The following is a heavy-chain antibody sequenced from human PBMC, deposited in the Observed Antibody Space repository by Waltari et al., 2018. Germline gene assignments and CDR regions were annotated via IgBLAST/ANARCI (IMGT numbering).Heavy chain of an antibody. Sequence: EVQLVESGGGLIQPGGSLRLSCAASGFIVSSNYMSWVRQAPGRGLEWVSLIYSGGRTDNADSVKGRCTISRDNSKNTLYLQMDSLGVEDTAVYYCARWQQWPVRAFDYWGQGTLVTVSS. J-gene: IGHJ4*02. CDR3: ARWQQWPVRAFDY. V-gene: IGHV3-53*01. CDR1: GFIVSSNY. D-gene: IGHD6-19*01. CDR2: IYSGGRT.